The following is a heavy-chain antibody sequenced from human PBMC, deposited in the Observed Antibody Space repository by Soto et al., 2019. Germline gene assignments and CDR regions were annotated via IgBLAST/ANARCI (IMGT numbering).Heavy chain of an antibody. CDR3: AKDRIQLWLPLYYYYYGMDV. V-gene: IGHV3-30*18. J-gene: IGHJ6*02. CDR2: ISYDGSNK. CDR1: GFTFSSYG. Sequence: GGSLRLSCAASGFTFSSYGMHWVRQAPGKGLEWVAVISYDGSNKYYADSVKGRFTISRDNSKNTLYLQMNSLRAEDTAVYYCAKDRIQLWLPLYYYYYGMDVWGQGATVTVSS. D-gene: IGHD5-18*01.